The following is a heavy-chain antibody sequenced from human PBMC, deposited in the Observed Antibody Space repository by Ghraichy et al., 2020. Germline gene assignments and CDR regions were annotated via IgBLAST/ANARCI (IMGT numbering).Heavy chain of an antibody. CDR2: ISSSSSTK. D-gene: IGHD3-22*01. CDR3: ARDRSSGYYFIRRAFDI. J-gene: IGHJ3*02. V-gene: IGHV3-48*02. Sequence: GGSLRLSCAASGFTFSSYSMNWVRQAPGKGLEWVSYISSSSSTKYYADSVKGRFTISRDNAKNSLYLQMNSLRDEDTALYYCARDRSSGYYFIRRAFDIWGQGTMVTVSS. CDR1: GFTFSSYS.